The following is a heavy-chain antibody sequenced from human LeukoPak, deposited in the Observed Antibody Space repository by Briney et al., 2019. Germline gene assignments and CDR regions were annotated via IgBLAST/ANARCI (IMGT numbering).Heavy chain of an antibody. CDR1: GYTFTSYG. D-gene: IGHD1-26*01. CDR2: ISAYNGNT. CDR3: ARDLRWAQSLYYGMDV. Sequence: ASVKVSCKASGYTFTSYGISWVRQAPGRGLEWMGWISAYNGNTNYAQKLQGRVTMTTDTSTSTAYMELRSLRSDDTAVYYCARDLRWAQSLYYGMDVWGQGTTVTVSS. J-gene: IGHJ6*02. V-gene: IGHV1-18*01.